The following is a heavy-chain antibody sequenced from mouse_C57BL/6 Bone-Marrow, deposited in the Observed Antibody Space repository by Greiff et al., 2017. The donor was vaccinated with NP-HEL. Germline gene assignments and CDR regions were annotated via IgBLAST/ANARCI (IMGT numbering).Heavy chain of an antibody. Sequence: VQLQQSGPELVKPGASVKISCKASGYTFTDYYMNWVKQSHGKSLEWIGDINPNNGGTSYNQKFKGKATLTVDNSSSTAYMELRSLTSEDSAVYYCARPLLLYYAMDYWGQGTSVTVSS. J-gene: IGHJ4*01. CDR3: ARPLLLYYAMDY. V-gene: IGHV1-26*01. CDR1: GYTFTDYY. CDR2: INPNNGGT. D-gene: IGHD2-1*01.